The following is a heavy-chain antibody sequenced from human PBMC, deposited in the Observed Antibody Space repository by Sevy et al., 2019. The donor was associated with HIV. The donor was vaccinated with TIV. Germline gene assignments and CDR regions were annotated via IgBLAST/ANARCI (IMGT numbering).Heavy chain of an antibody. CDR3: AKEYSSGYS. J-gene: IGHJ5*02. V-gene: IGHV3-23*01. D-gene: IGHD3-22*01. Sequence: GGSLRLSCAASGFTFSSYVLSWVRQAPGKGLEWVSTISGSGGSTYYADSVKGRFSISRDNSKNMMYLEMNSLRAEDTAVYYCAKEYSSGYSWGQGTLVTVSS. CDR2: ISGSGGST. CDR1: GFTFSSYV.